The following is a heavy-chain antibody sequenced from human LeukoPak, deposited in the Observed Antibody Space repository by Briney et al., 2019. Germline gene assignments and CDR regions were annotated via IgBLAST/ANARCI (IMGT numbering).Heavy chain of an antibody. CDR3: AKTHSSGWYDFDY. CDR2: ISYDGSNK. CDR1: GFTFSSYG. V-gene: IGHV3-30*18. Sequence: PGGSLRLSCAASGFTFSSYGMHWVRQAPGKGLEWVAVISYDGSNKYYADSVKGRFTISRDNSENTLYLQMNSLRAEDTAVYYCAKTHSSGWYDFDYWGQGTLVTVSS. J-gene: IGHJ4*02. D-gene: IGHD6-19*01.